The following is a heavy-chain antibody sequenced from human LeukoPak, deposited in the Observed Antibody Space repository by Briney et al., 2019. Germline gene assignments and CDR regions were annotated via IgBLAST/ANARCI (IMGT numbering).Heavy chain of an antibody. CDR1: GYSISSGYY. V-gene: IGHV4-38-2*01. CDR3: AGSSTSYDY. CDR2: IYHSGST. J-gene: IGHJ4*02. Sequence: SETLSLTCAVSGYSISSGYYWGWIRQPPGKGLEWIGSIYHSGSTYYNPSLKSRVTISVGTSKNQFSLKLSSVTAADTAVYYCAGSSTSYDYWGQGTLVTVSS. D-gene: IGHD2-2*01.